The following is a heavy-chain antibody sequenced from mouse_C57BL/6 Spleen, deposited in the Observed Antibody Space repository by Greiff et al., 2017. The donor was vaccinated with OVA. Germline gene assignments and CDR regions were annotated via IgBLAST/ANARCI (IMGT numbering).Heavy chain of an antibody. D-gene: IGHD2-4*01. CDR1: GYTFTSYW. Sequence: QVQLQQPGAALVKPGASVKMSCKASGYTFTSYWLTWVKQRPGQGLEWIGDIYPGSGSTNYNEKFKSKATLTVDTSSSTAYMQLSSLTSEDSAVYYCARYDYGWCAYWGQGTLVTVSA. J-gene: IGHJ3*01. CDR2: IYPGSGST. CDR3: ARYDYGWCAY. V-gene: IGHV1-55*01.